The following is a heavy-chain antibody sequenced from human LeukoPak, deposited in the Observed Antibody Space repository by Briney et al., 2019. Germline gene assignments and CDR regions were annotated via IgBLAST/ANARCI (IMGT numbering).Heavy chain of an antibody. CDR3: AKDHYCSSTSCPRWDYYYYGMDV. Sequence: ASVKVSCKASGYTFTGYYMHWVRQAPGQGLEWMGWINPNSGGTNYAQKFQGWVTMTRDTSISTAYMELSRLRSDDTAVYYCAKDHYCSSTSCPRWDYYYYGMDVWGQGTTVTVSS. V-gene: IGHV1-2*04. CDR2: INPNSGGT. D-gene: IGHD2-2*01. J-gene: IGHJ6*02. CDR1: GYTFTGYY.